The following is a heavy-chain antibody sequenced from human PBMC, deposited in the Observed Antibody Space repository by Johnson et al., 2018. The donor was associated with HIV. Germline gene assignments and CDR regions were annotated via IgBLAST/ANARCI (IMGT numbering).Heavy chain of an antibody. CDR1: GFTFSSYA. CDR3: ARGSPYYNFWSGYVDAFDI. Sequence: VQLVESGGGVVQPGRSLRLSCAASGFTFSSYAMHWVRQAPGKGLEWVAVISYDGSKKYYADSVKGRLTISRDNSMNTLYLQKNSLRAEDTAVYYCARGSPYYNFWSGYVDAFDIWGQGTMVTVSS. J-gene: IGHJ3*02. CDR2: ISYDGSKK. V-gene: IGHV3-30-3*01. D-gene: IGHD3-3*01.